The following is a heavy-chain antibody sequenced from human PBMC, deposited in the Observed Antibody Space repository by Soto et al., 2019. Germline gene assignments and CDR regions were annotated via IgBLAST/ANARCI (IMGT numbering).Heavy chain of an antibody. D-gene: IGHD6-13*01. CDR2: MNPNSGNT. V-gene: IGHV1-8*01. CDR1: GYTFTSYD. CDR3: ARGGEYFRGSRWAFDI. Sequence: ASVKVSCKASGYTFTSYDINWVRQATGQGLEWMGWMNPNSGNTGYAQKFQGRVTMTRNTSISTAYMELSSLRSEDTAVYYCARGGEYFRGSRWAFDIWGQGTMVTVSS. J-gene: IGHJ3*02.